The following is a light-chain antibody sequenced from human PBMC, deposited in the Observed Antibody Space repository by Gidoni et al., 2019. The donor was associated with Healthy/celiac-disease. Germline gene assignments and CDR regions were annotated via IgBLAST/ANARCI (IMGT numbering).Light chain of an antibody. Sequence: SALTQPASVSGSPGQSITISCTGTRSDVGGYNYVSWYQQHPGKAPKLMIYEVSNRPSGVSNRFSGSKSGNTASLTISGLQAEDEADYYCSSYTSSSTQVFGTGTKVTVL. J-gene: IGLJ1*01. V-gene: IGLV2-14*01. CDR2: EVS. CDR3: SSYTSSSTQV. CDR1: RSDVGGYNY.